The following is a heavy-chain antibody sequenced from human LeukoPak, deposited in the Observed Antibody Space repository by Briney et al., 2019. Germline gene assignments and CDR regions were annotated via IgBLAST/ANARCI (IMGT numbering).Heavy chain of an antibody. J-gene: IGHJ4*02. V-gene: IGHV3-23*01. CDR1: GFTFSSYA. D-gene: IGHD6-19*01. Sequence: GGSLRLSCATSGFTFSSYAMSWLRQGPGKGLEWVSSLSGSDRTIYYADSVKGRFTISRDNSKNTLYLQMSSLRGEDTAVYYCAKVSSGWSLDYWGQGTLVTVSS. CDR2: LSGSDRTI. CDR3: AKVSSGWSLDY.